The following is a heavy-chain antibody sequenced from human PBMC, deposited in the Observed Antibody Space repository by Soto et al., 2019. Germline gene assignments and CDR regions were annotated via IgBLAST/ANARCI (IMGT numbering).Heavy chain of an antibody. CDR1: GDSISRNGYF. V-gene: IGHV4-31*03. D-gene: IGHD3-10*01. CDR2: IYNSGSS. CDR3: ASGTMLRGPGYYYAMDV. J-gene: IGHJ6*02. Sequence: SETLSLTCTVSGDSISRNGYFWTWIRQHPGKGLEWIGYIYNSGSSYYNPSLKSRVIISVDTSKNHFSLNLTAVTAADTAVYSCASGTMLRGPGYYYAMDVWGQGTTVTVSS.